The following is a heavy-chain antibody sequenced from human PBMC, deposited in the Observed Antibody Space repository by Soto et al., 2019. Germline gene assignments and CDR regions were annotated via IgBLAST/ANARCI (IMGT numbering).Heavy chain of an antibody. Sequence: QRQLQESGSGLVKPSQTLSLTCAVSGGSISSGGYSWSWIRQPPGKGLEWIGYIYHSGSTYYNPSLKSRVTISVDRSKNQFSLKLSSVTAADTAVYYCARVGGPYYDSSGYDYWGQGTLVTVSS. J-gene: IGHJ4*02. D-gene: IGHD3-22*01. CDR3: ARVGGPYYDSSGYDY. CDR2: IYHSGST. CDR1: GGSISSGGYS. V-gene: IGHV4-30-2*01.